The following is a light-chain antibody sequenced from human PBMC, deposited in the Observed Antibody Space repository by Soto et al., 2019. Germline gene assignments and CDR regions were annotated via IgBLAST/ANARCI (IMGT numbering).Light chain of an antibody. CDR2: EGT. CDR1: NSDIGTYNL. CDR3: CSYAGSYTYV. J-gene: IGLJ1*01. Sequence: QSALTQPASVSGSPGQSITISCTGTNSDIGTYNLVSWYQQHPGKAPRFLIYEGTQRPSGVSNRFSGSKSGNTASLTIAGLQAEDEDYYYCCSYAGSYTYVFGTGNKVTVL. V-gene: IGLV2-23*01.